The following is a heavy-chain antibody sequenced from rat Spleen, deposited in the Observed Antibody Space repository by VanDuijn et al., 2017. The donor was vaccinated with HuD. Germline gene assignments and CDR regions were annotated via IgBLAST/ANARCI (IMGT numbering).Heavy chain of an antibody. D-gene: IGHD1-1*01. CDR1: GFAFSTAA. Sequence: VQVVESGGGLVQPKESLKISCAASGFAFSTAAMYWVRQAPGKGLEWVARIRTKPNNYATYYADSVKGRFTISRDDSKSMVYLQMDNLKTEDTAMYYCTAALDSGDYWGQGTLVTVSS. V-gene: IGHV10-5*01. CDR3: TAALDSGDY. CDR2: IRTKPNNYAT. J-gene: IGHJ3*01.